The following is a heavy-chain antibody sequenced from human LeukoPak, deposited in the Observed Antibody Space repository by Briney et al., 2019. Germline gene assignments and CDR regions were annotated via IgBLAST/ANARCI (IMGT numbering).Heavy chain of an antibody. CDR3: ARRAGIAVEEVRARWDYYYYYYMDV. CDR1: GFTFSSYT. J-gene: IGHJ6*03. CDR2: ITSSSSYI. V-gene: IGHV3-21*04. Sequence: PGGSLRLSCAASGFTFSSYTMNWVRQAPGKGLEWVSSITSSSSYIYYADSVKGRFTISRDNAKNSLYLQMNSLRAEDTAVYYCARRAGIAVEEVRARWDYYYYYYMDVWGKGTTVTISS. D-gene: IGHD6-19*01.